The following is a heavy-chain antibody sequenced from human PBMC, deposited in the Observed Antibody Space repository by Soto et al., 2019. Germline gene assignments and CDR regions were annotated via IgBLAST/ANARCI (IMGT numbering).Heavy chain of an antibody. CDR3: ARSGLPIFGVVIIDSFDY. CDR1: GYTFTSYG. J-gene: IGHJ4*02. D-gene: IGHD3-3*01. Sequence: ALVKVSCKASGYTFTSYGISWVRQAPGQGLEWMGWISAYNGNTNYAQKLQGRVTMTTDTSTSTAYMELRSLRSDDTAVYYCARSGLPIFGVVIIDSFDYWGQGTLVTVSS. V-gene: IGHV1-18*01. CDR2: ISAYNGNT.